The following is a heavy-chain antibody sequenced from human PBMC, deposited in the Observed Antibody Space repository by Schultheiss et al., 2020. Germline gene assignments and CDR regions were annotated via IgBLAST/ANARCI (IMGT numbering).Heavy chain of an antibody. J-gene: IGHJ5*02. D-gene: IGHD3-3*01. Sequence: ASVKVSCKASGYTFTSYDINWVRQATGQGLEWMGWMNPNSGNTGYAQKFQGRVTMTRNTSISTAYMELSSLRSEDTAVYYCARGIGVKHITIFGVVTRGGWFDPWGQGTLVTVSS. CDR1: GYTFTSYD. CDR2: MNPNSGNT. CDR3: ARGIGVKHITIFGVVTRGGWFDP. V-gene: IGHV1-8*01.